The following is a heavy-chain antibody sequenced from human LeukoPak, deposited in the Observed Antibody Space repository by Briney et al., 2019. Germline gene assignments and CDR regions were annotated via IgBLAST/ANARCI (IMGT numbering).Heavy chain of an antibody. CDR1: GYTFTSYY. CDR3: ASDNSSRGDDWFDP. D-gene: IGHD6-13*01. Sequence: ASVKVSCKASGYTFTSYYMHWVRQAPGQGLEWMGIINPSGGSTSYAQKFQGRVTITADKSTSTAYMELSSLRSEDTAVYYCASDNSSRGDDWFDPWGQGTLVTVSS. V-gene: IGHV1-46*01. J-gene: IGHJ5*02. CDR2: INPSGGST.